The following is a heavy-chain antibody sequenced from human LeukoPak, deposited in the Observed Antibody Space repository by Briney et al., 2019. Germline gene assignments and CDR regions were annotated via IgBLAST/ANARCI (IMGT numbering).Heavy chain of an antibody. V-gene: IGHV3-7*01. Sequence: GGSLRLSCAASGFTFSSYWMSWVRQAPGKGLEWVANIKQDGSEKYYVDSVKGRFTISRDNAKNSLYLQMNSLRAEDTAVYYCARERLGYCSGGSCFHYWYFDLWGRGTLVTVSS. J-gene: IGHJ2*01. CDR3: ARERLGYCSGGSCFHYWYFDL. CDR1: GFTFSSYW. CDR2: IKQDGSEK. D-gene: IGHD2-15*01.